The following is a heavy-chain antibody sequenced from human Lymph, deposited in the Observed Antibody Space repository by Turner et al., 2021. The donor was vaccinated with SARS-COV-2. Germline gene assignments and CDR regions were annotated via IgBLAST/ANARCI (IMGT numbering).Heavy chain of an antibody. J-gene: IGHJ3*02. CDR2: ISYDGFNK. Sequence: QVQLGELGGGVVKPGGSLRPPCAASGFTFSTHAIHWVRQAPGKGLEWVAVISYDGFNKYYSDSVKGQFTISRDNSKNTLYLQMSSLRAEDTAVYYCAGGSGSYLSAFDIWGQGTMVTVSS. CDR1: GFTFSTHA. CDR3: AGGSGSYLSAFDI. D-gene: IGHD1-26*01. V-gene: IGHV3-30*04.